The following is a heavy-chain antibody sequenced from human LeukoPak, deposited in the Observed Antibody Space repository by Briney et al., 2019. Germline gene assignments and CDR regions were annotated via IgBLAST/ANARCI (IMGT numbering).Heavy chain of an antibody. D-gene: IGHD2-2*02. J-gene: IGHJ4*02. CDR3: AKAAIRYTTRWNNFDY. V-gene: IGHV3-43D*03. CDR2: ISWDGGNI. Sequence: PGGSLRLSCAASGFTFDDYAMHWVRQAPGKGLEWVSLISWDGGNIYYADSMKGRFTISRDNSKNSLYLQMNSLRAEDSAFYYCAKAAIRYTTRWNNFDYWGRGTLVTVSS. CDR1: GFTFDDYA.